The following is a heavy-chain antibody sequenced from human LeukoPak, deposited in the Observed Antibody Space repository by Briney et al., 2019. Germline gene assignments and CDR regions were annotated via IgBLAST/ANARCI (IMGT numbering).Heavy chain of an antibody. J-gene: IGHJ4*02. CDR2: ISSSSYI. D-gene: IGHD2-21*02. Sequence: GGSLRLSCAASGFTFSSYSMNWVRQAPGKGLEWVSSISSSSYIYYADSVKGRSTISRDNAKNSLYLQMNSLRAEDTAVYYCARDSEGHLDCGGDCYSGDFDYWGQGTLVTVSS. CDR1: GFTFSSYS. V-gene: IGHV3-21*01. CDR3: ARDSEGHLDCGGDCYSGDFDY.